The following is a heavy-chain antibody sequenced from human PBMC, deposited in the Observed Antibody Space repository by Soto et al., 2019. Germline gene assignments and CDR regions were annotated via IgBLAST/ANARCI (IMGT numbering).Heavy chain of an antibody. V-gene: IGHV4-59*01. CDR1: GGSITSFF. CDR2: ISSSGST. J-gene: IGHJ3*02. D-gene: IGHD1-1*01. CDR3: ARLAPRDGDPKTVRAFDI. Sequence: QVQRQESGPGLVKPSETLSLTCTVSGGSITSFFWSWIRQPPGKGLEWIAYISSSGSTKYNPSLKSRVTISLDTSKNQFPLRSIAVTAADAAVYYCARLAPRDGDPKTVRAFDIWGQGTMVTVSS.